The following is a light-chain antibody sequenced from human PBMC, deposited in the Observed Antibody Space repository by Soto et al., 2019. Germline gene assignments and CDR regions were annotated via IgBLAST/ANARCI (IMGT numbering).Light chain of an antibody. Sequence: QSVLTQPASVSGSAGQSITISCTGTTSFVGTYNFVSWYQRHPGKARQVLIYEDTKRPSGVSNRFSGSTSGSTDSLTISGLQXEDEADYYCCSYVGASTYVFGTGTKVTVL. J-gene: IGLJ1*01. CDR2: EDT. CDR3: CSYVGASTYV. CDR1: TSFVGTYNF. V-gene: IGLV2-23*01.